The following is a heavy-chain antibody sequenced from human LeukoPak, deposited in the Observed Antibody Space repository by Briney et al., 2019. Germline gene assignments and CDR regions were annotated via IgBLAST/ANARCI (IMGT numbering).Heavy chain of an antibody. CDR2: IRYEGSSK. D-gene: IGHD3-10*01. Sequence: GGSLRLSCAASGFTFSSYDMHWVRQAPGKGLEWVAFIRYEGSSKYYVDSVKGRFTISRDNSKNTLYLQMNSLRAEDTAVYYCAKDRGAPSVSTDYWGQGTLVTVSS. V-gene: IGHV3-30*02. J-gene: IGHJ4*02. CDR1: GFTFSSYD. CDR3: AKDRGAPSVSTDY.